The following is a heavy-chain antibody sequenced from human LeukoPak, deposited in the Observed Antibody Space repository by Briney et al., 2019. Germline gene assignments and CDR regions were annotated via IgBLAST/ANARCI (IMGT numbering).Heavy chain of an antibody. D-gene: IGHD1-26*01. J-gene: IGHJ4*02. CDR1: GGSISSGDYS. CDR3: ARGPGAPGTSPYSGSYYAIDY. CDR2: IYHSGST. V-gene: IGHV4-30-2*01. Sequence: SETLSLTCAVSGGSISSGDYSWSWIRQPPGKGLEWIGYIYHSGSTYYNPSLKSRVTISVDRSKNQFSLKLSSVTAADTAVYYCARGPGAPGTSPYSGSYYAIDYWGQGTLVTVSS.